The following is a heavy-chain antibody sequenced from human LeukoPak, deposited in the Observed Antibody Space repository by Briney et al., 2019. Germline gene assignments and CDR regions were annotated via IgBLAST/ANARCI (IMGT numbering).Heavy chain of an antibody. D-gene: IGHD2-15*01. Sequence: GGSLRLSCAASGFTLSSYWMHWVRQAPGKGLVWVSRINSDGSTTTYADSVKGRFTISRDNAKNTLYLQMNSLRAEDTAVYYCARVCIGCYSKDYWGQGTLVSVSS. CDR1: GFTLSSYW. J-gene: IGHJ4*02. CDR2: INSDGSTT. V-gene: IGHV3-74*03. CDR3: ARVCIGCYSKDY.